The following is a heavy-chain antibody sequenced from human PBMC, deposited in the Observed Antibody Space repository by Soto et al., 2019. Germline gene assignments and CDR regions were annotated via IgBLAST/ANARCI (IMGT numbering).Heavy chain of an antibody. J-gene: IGHJ4*02. CDR2: ISYDGSNK. Sequence: GGSLRLSCAASGFTFSSYGMHWVRQAPGKGLEWVAVISYDGSNKYYADSVKGRFTISRDNSKNTLYLQMNSLRAEDTAVYYCAKGASDFWGGYYFDYWGQGTLVTVSS. CDR1: GFTFSSYG. CDR3: AKGASDFWGGYYFDY. D-gene: IGHD3-3*01. V-gene: IGHV3-30*18.